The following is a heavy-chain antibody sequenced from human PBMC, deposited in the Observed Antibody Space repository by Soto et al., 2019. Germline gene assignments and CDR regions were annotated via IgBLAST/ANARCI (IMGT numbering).Heavy chain of an antibody. V-gene: IGHV4-59*01. D-gene: IGHD2-15*01. CDR2: IYYSGST. CDR1: GGSISSYY. CDR3: ARLGYCSGGSCYSYYYYYYGMDV. J-gene: IGHJ6*02. Sequence: SETLSLTCNVSGGSISSYYWSWIRQPPGKGLEWIGYIYYSGSTNYNPSLKSRVTISVDTSKNQFSLKLSSVTAADTAVYYCARLGYCSGGSCYSYYYYYYGMDVWGQGTTVTVSS.